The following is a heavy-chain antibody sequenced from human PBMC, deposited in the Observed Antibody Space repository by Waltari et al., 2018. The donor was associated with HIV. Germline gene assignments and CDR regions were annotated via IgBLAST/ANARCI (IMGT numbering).Heavy chain of an antibody. V-gene: IGHV4-39*01. CDR2: IYYSGST. CDR3: ARVQTGVDTAMVNRYFDL. D-gene: IGHD5-18*01. J-gene: IGHJ2*01. Sequence: QLQLQESGPGLVKPSATLSLTCTVSGGSISSSSYYWGWIRHPPGKGLEWIGSIYYSGSTYYNPSLKSRVTISVDTSKNQFSLKLSSVTAADTAVYYCARVQTGVDTAMVNRYFDLWGRGTLVTVSS. CDR1: GGSISSSSYY.